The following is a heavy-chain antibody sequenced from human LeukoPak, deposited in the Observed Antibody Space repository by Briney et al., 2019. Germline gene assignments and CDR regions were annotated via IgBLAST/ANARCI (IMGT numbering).Heavy chain of an antibody. CDR1: GGSISSGSYH. CDR3: SREYYSSGLYRAPPDAFDI. J-gene: IGHJ3*02. CDR2: IYTSGST. D-gene: IGHD6-19*01. Sequence: SETLSLTCTVSGGSISSGSYHWSWIRQPAGKGLEWIGRIYTSGSTNYNPSLESRVTISVDTSKNQFSLKLSSVTAADTAVYYCSREYYSSGLYRAPPDAFDIWGQGTMVTVSS. V-gene: IGHV4-61*02.